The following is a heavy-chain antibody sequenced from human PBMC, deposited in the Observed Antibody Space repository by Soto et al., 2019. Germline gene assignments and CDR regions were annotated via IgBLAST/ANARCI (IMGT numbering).Heavy chain of an antibody. V-gene: IGHV1-18*01. CDR3: ARDPHEFWTSYWFDP. CDR1: GYTFNTYG. J-gene: IGHJ5*02. D-gene: IGHD3-3*01. Sequence: ASVKVSCKTSGYTFNTYGINWVRQAPGQGPELMGWISAYDGKTTYAEKFQGRVTLTTDTSTSTAYMELRSLRSNDTAIYYCARDPHEFWTSYWFDPWGQGTPVTVSS. CDR2: ISAYDGKT.